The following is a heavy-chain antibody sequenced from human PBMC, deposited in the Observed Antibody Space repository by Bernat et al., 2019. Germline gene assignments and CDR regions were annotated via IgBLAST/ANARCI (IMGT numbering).Heavy chain of an antibody. Sequence: EVQLVESGGGLVQPGGSLRLSCAASGFSFSSYWMHWVRQAPGKGLVWVSRIKGDGSSSNYADSVNGRFTISRDNAKKTLYLQLNSLRAEDTAVYYCGRQYDHWGQGTMVTVSS. CDR3: GRQYDH. V-gene: IGHV3-74*01. CDR2: IKGDGSSS. J-gene: IGHJ4*02. CDR1: GFSFSSYW. D-gene: IGHD3-3*01.